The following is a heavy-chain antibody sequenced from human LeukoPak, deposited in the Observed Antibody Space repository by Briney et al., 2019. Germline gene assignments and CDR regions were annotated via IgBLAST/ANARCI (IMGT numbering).Heavy chain of an antibody. Sequence: ASVKVSCKASGYTFTGYYMHWVRQAPGQGLEWMGWINPNSGGTNYAQKFQGRVTMTRDTSISTAYMELSRLRSDDTAVYYCATDIPHSGWYSNAFDIWGQGTMVTVSS. CDR3: ATDIPHSGWYSNAFDI. J-gene: IGHJ3*02. CDR1: GYTFTGYY. V-gene: IGHV1-2*02. D-gene: IGHD6-19*01. CDR2: INPNSGGT.